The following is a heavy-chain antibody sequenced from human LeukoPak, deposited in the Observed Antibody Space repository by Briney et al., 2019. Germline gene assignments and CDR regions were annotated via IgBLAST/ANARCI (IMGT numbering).Heavy chain of an antibody. V-gene: IGHV3-23*01. CDR2: ISPGGDFT. J-gene: IGHJ4*02. Sequence: GGSLRLSCAVSGFTFSNYGMSWVRQAPGKGLQLVATISPGGDFTYYADSVKGRFTISRDNAKNTLYLQVTSLRAEDTAVYYCAKYFNSNGYRPFDNWGQGTLVTVSS. CDR1: GFTFSNYG. CDR3: AKYFNSNGYRPFDN. D-gene: IGHD3-22*01.